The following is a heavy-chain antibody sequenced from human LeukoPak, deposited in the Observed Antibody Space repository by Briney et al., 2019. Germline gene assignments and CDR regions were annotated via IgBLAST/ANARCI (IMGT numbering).Heavy chain of an antibody. Sequence: SETLSLTCAVSGYSISSGYYWGWIRQPPGKGLEWIGSIYHSGSTYYNPSLKSRVTISVDTSKNQFSLKLSSVTAADTAVYYCARVGCSSTSCYPRRDYWGQRTLVTVSS. J-gene: IGHJ4*02. CDR3: ARVGCSSTSCYPRRDY. V-gene: IGHV4-38-2*01. CDR1: GYSISSGYY. D-gene: IGHD2-2*01. CDR2: IYHSGST.